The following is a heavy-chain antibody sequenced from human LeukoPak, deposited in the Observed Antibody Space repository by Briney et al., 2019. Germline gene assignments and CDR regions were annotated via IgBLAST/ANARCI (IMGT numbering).Heavy chain of an antibody. J-gene: IGHJ3*01. D-gene: IGHD4-17*01. CDR2: INPNSATT. CDR1: GYTFTDYD. CDR3: ARGDFGETNTAFDV. Sequence: ASVKVSCKTSGYTFTDYDVHWVRQAPGQGLEWMGLINPNSATTNYAQRLQGRVTFTRDTSLSVAYMELSSLTSEDAAVYFCARGDFGETNTAFDVWGQGTLVAVSS. V-gene: IGHV1-8*03.